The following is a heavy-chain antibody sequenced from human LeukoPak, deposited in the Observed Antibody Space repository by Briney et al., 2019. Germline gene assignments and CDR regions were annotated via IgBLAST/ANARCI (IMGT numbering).Heavy chain of an antibody. CDR1: GYTFTSYG. CDR3: ASVTHYYDSSGSAYYYYGMDV. D-gene: IGHD3-22*01. Sequence: SVTVSCKASGYTFTSYGISWVRQAPGQGLEWMGGIIPIFVTANYAQKFQGRVTITADESTSTAYMELSSLRSGDTAVYYCASVTHYYDSSGSAYYYYGMDVWGQGTTVTVSS. J-gene: IGHJ6*02. V-gene: IGHV1-69*13. CDR2: IIPIFVTA.